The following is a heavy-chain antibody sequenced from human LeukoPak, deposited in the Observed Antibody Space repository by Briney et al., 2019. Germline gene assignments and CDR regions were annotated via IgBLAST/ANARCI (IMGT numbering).Heavy chain of an antibody. J-gene: IGHJ3*01. CDR1: GGSISSYY. CDR3: ARSAHYYYDSAGYGVAFDV. V-gene: IGHV4-59*01. CDR2: IFYTGST. Sequence: PSETLSLTCTVSGGSISSYYWSWIRQPPGKGLEWIGTIFYTGSTKYNPSLKSRVTISVDTSKNQFSLKLGSVTAADAAMYYCARSAHYYYDSAGYGVAFDVWGQGTMVTVSS. D-gene: IGHD3-22*01.